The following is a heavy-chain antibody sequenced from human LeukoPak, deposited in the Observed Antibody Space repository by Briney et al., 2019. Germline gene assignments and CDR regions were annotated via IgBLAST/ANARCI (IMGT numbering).Heavy chain of an antibody. D-gene: IGHD2-21*01. J-gene: IGHJ3*02. Sequence: SQTLSLTCTVSGRSISSYYWSWIRQPAGKGLEWIGRIYTSGSTNYNPSLKSRVTMSVDTSKNQFSLKLSSVTAADTAVYYCARYQTYYDAFDIWGQGTMVTVSS. CDR1: GRSISSYY. CDR3: ARYQTYYDAFDI. V-gene: IGHV4-4*07. CDR2: IYTSGST.